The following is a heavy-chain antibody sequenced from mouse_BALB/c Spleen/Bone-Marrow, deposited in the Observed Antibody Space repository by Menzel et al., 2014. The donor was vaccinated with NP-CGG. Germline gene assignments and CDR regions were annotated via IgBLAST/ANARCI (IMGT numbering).Heavy chain of an antibody. CDR3: ARLSYYGLTDY. CDR1: GFDFSRYW. CDR2: INPECSTI. Sequence: EVQGVESGGGLVQPGGSLKLSCTASGFDFSRYWMSWVRQAPGKGLQWIGEINPECSTINYTPSLKDKFIISRDNAKNTLYLQMSKVRSEDTALYYCARLSYYGLTDYWGQGTTLTVSS. V-gene: IGHV4-1*02. J-gene: IGHJ2*01. D-gene: IGHD1-2*01.